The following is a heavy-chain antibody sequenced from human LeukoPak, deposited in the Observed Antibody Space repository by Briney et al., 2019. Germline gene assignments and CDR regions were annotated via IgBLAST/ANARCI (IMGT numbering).Heavy chain of an antibody. J-gene: IGHJ4*02. V-gene: IGHV1-69*13. CDR3: ARGGITMVRGVITPYYFDY. Sequence: SVNVSFTASGDTFSSYAISWVRQAPGQGREWMGGIIPMFGTANYAQKFQGRVTITADESTSTAYMDLSSLRSEDTAVYYCARGGITMVRGVITPYYFDYWGQGTLVTVSS. CDR1: GDTFSSYA. D-gene: IGHD3-10*01. CDR2: IIPMFGTA.